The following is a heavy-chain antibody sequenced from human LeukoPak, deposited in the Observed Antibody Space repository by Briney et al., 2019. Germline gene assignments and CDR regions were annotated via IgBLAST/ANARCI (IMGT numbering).Heavy chain of an antibody. J-gene: IGHJ6*03. CDR3: ARGPIAAAGHYYYYYMDV. CDR2: MNPNSGNT. Sequence: ASVKVSCKASGYTFTSYDINWVRQATGQGLEWMGWMNPNSGNTGYAQKFQGRVTITRNTSISTAYMGLSSLRSEDTAVYYCARGPIAAAGHYYYYYMDVWGKGTTVTVSS. V-gene: IGHV1-8*03. CDR1: GYTFTSYD. D-gene: IGHD6-13*01.